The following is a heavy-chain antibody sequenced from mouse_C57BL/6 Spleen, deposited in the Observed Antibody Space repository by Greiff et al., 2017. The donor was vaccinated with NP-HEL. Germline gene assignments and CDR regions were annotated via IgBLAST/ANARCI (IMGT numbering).Heavy chain of an antibody. J-gene: IGHJ2*01. CDR3: ARRYYDYDYFDY. D-gene: IGHD2-4*01. Sequence: EVHLVESGGGLVKPGGSLKLSCAASGFTFSSYTMSWVRQTPEKRLEWVATISGGGGNTYYPDSVKGRFTISRDNAKNTLYLQMSSLRSEDTALYYCARRYYDYDYFDYWGQGTTLTVSS. CDR1: GFTFSSYT. CDR2: ISGGGGNT. V-gene: IGHV5-9*01.